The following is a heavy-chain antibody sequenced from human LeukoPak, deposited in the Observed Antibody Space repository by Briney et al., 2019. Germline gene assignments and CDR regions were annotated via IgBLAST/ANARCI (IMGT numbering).Heavy chain of an antibody. J-gene: IGHJ6*03. CDR1: GFTFSSYS. CDR3: ARDLGCGGGCPKTYYYYYMDV. Sequence: GGSLRLSCAASGFTFSSYSMNWVRQAPGKGLEWVSSISSSSSYIYYADSVKGRFTTSRDNAKNSLYLQMNSLRAEDTAVYYCARDLGCGGGCPKTYYYYYMDVWGKGTTVTVSS. V-gene: IGHV3-21*01. CDR2: ISSSSSYI. D-gene: IGHD2-21*02.